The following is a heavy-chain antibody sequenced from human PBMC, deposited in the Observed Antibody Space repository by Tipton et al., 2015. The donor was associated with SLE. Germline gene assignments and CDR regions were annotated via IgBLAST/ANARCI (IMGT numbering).Heavy chain of an antibody. V-gene: IGHV1-46*01. CDR2: INPSGGST. D-gene: IGHD3-10*01. J-gene: IGHJ3*02. CDR1: GYTFTSYY. CDR3: ARVKLDDYGSGTAFDI. Sequence: QLVQSGPEVKKPGASVKVSCKASGYTFTSYYMHWVRQAPGQGLEWMGIINPSGGSTSYAQKFQGRVTMTRDTSTSTVYMELSSLRSEDTAVYYCARVKLDDYGSGTAFDIWGQGTMVTVSS.